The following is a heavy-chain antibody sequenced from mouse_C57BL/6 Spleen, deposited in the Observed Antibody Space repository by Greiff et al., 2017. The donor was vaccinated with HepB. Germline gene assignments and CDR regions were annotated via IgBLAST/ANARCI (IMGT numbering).Heavy chain of an antibody. D-gene: IGHD2-4*01. CDR1: GYSITSGYY. V-gene: IGHV3-6*01. CDR3: ARAPYDYSWFAY. Sequence: EVKLVESGPGLVKPSQSLSLTCSVTGYSITSGYYWNWIRQFPGNKLEWMGYISYDGSNNYNPSLKNRISITRDTSKNQFFLKLNSVTTEDTATYYCARAPYDYSWFAYWGQGTLVTVSA. J-gene: IGHJ3*01. CDR2: ISYDGSN.